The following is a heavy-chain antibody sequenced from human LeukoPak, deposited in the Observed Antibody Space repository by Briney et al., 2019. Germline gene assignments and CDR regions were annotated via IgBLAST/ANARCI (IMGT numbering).Heavy chain of an antibody. Sequence: GGSLRLSCAASGFTFSSYAMHWVRQAPGKGLEWVGFIRSKAYGGTTEYAASVKGRFTISRDDSKSIAYLQMNSLKTEDTAVYYCTRYCSSTSCPEGGNWFDPWGQGTLVTVSS. CDR1: GFTFSSYA. J-gene: IGHJ5*02. CDR3: TRYCSSTSCPEGGNWFDP. CDR2: IRSKAYGGTT. V-gene: IGHV3-49*04. D-gene: IGHD2-2*01.